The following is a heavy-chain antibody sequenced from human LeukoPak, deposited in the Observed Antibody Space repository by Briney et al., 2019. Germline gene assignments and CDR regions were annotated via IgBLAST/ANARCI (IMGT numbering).Heavy chain of an antibody. CDR2: INHSGST. CDR3: ARATGYSYGFRAIDFDY. Sequence: PSETLSLTCAVYGGSFSGYYWSWIRQPPGKGLEWIGEINHSGSTNYNPSLKSRVTISVDTSKNQFPLKLSSVTAADTAVYYCARATGYSYGFRAIDFDYWGQGTLVTVSS. V-gene: IGHV4-34*01. J-gene: IGHJ4*02. CDR1: GGSFSGYY. D-gene: IGHD5-18*01.